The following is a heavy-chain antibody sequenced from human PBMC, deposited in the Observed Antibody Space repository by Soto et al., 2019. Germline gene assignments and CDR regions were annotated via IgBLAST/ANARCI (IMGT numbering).Heavy chain of an antibody. D-gene: IGHD3-22*01. Sequence: SVKVSCKASGGTFSSYAISWVRQAPGQGLEWMGGIIPIFGTANYAQKFQGRVTITADESTSTAYMELSSLRSEDTAVYYCARDPYYYDSSGYYYGMDVWGQGTTVTVS. CDR2: IIPIFGTA. J-gene: IGHJ6*02. CDR3: ARDPYYYDSSGYYYGMDV. CDR1: GGTFSSYA. V-gene: IGHV1-69*13.